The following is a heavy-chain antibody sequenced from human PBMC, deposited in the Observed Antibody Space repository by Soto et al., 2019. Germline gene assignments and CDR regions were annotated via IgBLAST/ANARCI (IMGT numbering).Heavy chain of an antibody. J-gene: IGHJ4*02. CDR3: AHIVVAGLGYYFDY. CDR2: IYWEDDK. Sequence: QITLKDSGPTLLKPTQTLTLTCTFSGFSLSSTRLAVGWIRQSPGKALEWLALIYWEDDKRYSPFLKSRRTITTDTSKNQVVLTMSNIDPVDTARYYCAHIVVAGLGYYFDYWGQGTLVTVSS. D-gene: IGHD6-19*01. V-gene: IGHV2-5*02. CDR1: GFSLSSTRLA.